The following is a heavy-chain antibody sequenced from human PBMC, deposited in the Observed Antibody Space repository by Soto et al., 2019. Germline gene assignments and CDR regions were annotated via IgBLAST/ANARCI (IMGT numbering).Heavy chain of an antibody. V-gene: IGHV4-39*01. CDR2: IFYSGST. Sequence: PSETLSPPCPVSGGSLRSSGCYSVLIRKPLGKGLEWIVTIFYSGSTYYNPSLKSRVTISVDTSKNQFSLTLSSVTDADTAVYYCATSNWFDPWGKGTLVTVSS. J-gene: IGHJ5*02. CDR1: GGSLRSSGCY. CDR3: ATSNWFDP.